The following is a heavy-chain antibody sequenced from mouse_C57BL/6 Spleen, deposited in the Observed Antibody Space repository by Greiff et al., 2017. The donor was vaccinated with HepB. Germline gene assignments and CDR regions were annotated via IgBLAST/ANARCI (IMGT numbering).Heavy chain of an antibody. CDR2: IYPGSGST. V-gene: IGHV1-55*01. J-gene: IGHJ1*03. CDR3: ARVYDGYWYFDV. CDR1: GYTFTSYW. D-gene: IGHD2-3*01. Sequence: VQLQQSGAELVKPGASVKMSCKASGYTFTSYWITWVKQRPGQGLEWIGDIYPGSGSTNYNEKFKSKATLTVDTSSSTAYMQLSSLTSEDSAVYYCARVYDGYWYFDVWGTGTTVTVSS.